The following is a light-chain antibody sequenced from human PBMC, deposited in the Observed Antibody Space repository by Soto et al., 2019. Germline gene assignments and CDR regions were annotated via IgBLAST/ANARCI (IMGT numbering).Light chain of an antibody. V-gene: IGKV1-9*01. CDR3: QQLHGYPIT. CDR1: QAVPNN. J-gene: IGKJ5*01. CDR2: EES. Sequence: DVHLTQSPSFLSASVGDRVTITCRPSQAVPNNMAWYQQKPGTPPKLLIYEESTLHSGVPSRFSGRKSGTQFTLTIDSLQPEDFATYYCQQLHGYPITFGQGTRLEIK.